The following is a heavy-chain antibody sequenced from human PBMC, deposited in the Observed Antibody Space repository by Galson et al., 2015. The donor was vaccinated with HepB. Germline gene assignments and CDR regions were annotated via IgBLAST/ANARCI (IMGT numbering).Heavy chain of an antibody. D-gene: IGHD6-19*01. CDR2: ISSSSSYI. V-gene: IGHV3-21*01. CDR1: GFTFSSYS. CDR3: ARDSGSGWTDAFDI. J-gene: IGHJ3*02. Sequence: SLRLSCAASGFTFSSYSMNWVRQAPGKGLEWVSSISSSSSYIYYADSVKGRFTISRDNAKNSLYLQMNSLRAEDTAVYYCARDSGSGWTDAFDIWGQGTMVTVSS.